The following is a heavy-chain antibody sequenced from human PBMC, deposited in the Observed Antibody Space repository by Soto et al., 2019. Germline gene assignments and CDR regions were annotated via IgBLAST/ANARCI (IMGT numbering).Heavy chain of an antibody. CDR2: INAGNGNT. J-gene: IGHJ4*02. D-gene: IGHD3-3*01. V-gene: IGHV1-3*01. CDR3: ARDMYYDFWSGLFDY. Sequence: ASVKVSCKASGYIFTSYAMHWVRQAPGQRLEWMGWINAGNGNTKYSQKFQGRVTITRDTSASTAYMELSSLRSEDTAVYYCARDMYYDFWSGLFDYWGQGTLVTVSS. CDR1: GYIFTSYA.